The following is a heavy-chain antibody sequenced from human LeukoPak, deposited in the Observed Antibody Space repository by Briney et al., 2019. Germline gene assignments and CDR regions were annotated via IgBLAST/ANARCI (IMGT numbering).Heavy chain of an antibody. CDR1: GYSFTSYW. V-gene: IGHV5-51*01. D-gene: IGHD2-2*01. Sequence: RESLKISCKGSGYSFTSYWIGWVRQMPGKGLEWMGIIYPGDSDTRYSPSFQGQVTISADKSITTAYLQWSSLKASDTAMYYCARGYCSSTSCYRFDYWGQGTLVTVSS. CDR2: IYPGDSDT. CDR3: ARGYCSSTSCYRFDY. J-gene: IGHJ4*02.